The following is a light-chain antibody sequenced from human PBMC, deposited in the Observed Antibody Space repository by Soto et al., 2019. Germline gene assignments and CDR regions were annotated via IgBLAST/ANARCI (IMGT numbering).Light chain of an antibody. CDR2: DDS. Sequence: SYELTQPPAVAVAPGQTARITCGGDNIGSKSVHWYQQKAGQAPVLVVYDDSDRPSEISERLSGSNSGNTATLTISTVEAGDEADYYCQVWDGSTDQVVFAGGTKLTVL. V-gene: IGLV3-21*02. CDR3: QVWDGSTDQVV. CDR1: NIGSKS. J-gene: IGLJ2*01.